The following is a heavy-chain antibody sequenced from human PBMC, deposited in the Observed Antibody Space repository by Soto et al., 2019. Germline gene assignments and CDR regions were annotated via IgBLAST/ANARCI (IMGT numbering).Heavy chain of an antibody. V-gene: IGHV1-18*01. J-gene: IGHJ4*02. CDR3: AGDLPAVDY. CDR2: ISAYNSNT. CDR1: GYTFSSYF. Sequence: QVQLGQSGAEVKKPGASVKVSCKASGYTFSSYFISWVRQAPGKGLEWMGWISAYNSNTNYAQNLQGSVTMSPDTSTRTAYMELRSLRSGDAAVYYCAGDLPAVDYWGQGTLFTVSS.